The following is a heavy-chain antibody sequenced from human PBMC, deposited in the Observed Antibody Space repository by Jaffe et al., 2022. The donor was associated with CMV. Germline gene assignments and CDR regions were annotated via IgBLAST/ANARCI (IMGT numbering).Heavy chain of an antibody. D-gene: IGHD3-10*01. J-gene: IGHJ3*02. CDR3: TRGLHYFASGSYDDAFII. CDR1: GGTFDKYR. Sequence: QVRLVQSGAEVKKPGSSVKVPCKASGGTFDKYRIDWVRQAPGQGLEWVGRIVPVYGATNYAQEFQGRVTITADTSTNTAYMELSSLRSEDTAVYYCTRGLHYFASGSYDDAFIIWGQGTLVTVSS. CDR2: IVPVYGAT. V-gene: IGHV1-69*08.